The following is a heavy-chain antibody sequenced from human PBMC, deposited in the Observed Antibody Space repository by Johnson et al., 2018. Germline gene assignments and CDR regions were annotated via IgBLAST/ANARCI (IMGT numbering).Heavy chain of an antibody. V-gene: IGHV3-23*04. CDR3: AKALGSIDPFDI. Sequence: VQLVQSGGGLVKPGGSLRLSCTGSGFTSNAWMSWIRQAPGKGLEGVGRTNYADSVRGRFTISRDNSKSTLYLQMNSLRAEDTAVYYCAKALGSIDPFDIWGQGTMVTVSS. J-gene: IGHJ3*02. CDR1: GFTSNAW. CDR2: GRT. D-gene: IGHD3-10*01.